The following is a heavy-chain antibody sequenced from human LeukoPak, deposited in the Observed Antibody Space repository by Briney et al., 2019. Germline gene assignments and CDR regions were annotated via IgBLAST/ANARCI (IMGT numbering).Heavy chain of an antibody. CDR1: GGSISSYY. D-gene: IGHD4-11*01. CDR2: IYYSGST. J-gene: IGHJ6*03. Sequence: SETLSLTCTVSGGSISSYYWSWIRQPPGKGLEWIGYIYYSGSTNYNPSLKSRVTISVDTSKNQFSLKLNSVTAADTAIYYCARGNMWDYRRYYYYMDVWGKGTTDTVSS. V-gene: IGHV4-59*12. CDR3: ARGNMWDYRRYYYYMDV.